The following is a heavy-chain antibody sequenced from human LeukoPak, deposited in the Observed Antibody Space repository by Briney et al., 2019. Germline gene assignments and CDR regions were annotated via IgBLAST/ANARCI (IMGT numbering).Heavy chain of an antibody. CDR1: GFTFSDYL. D-gene: IGHD4-17*01. CDR2: IKQDGSEK. Sequence: GGSLRLSCAASGFTFSDYLMNWVRQAPGKGPECVANIKQDGSEKYYVDSVKGRFTISRDNAKNSLYLQMNSLRVEDTAVYYCARDVDGDSFFDYWGQGTLVTVSS. CDR3: ARDVDGDSFFDY. J-gene: IGHJ4*02. V-gene: IGHV3-7*01.